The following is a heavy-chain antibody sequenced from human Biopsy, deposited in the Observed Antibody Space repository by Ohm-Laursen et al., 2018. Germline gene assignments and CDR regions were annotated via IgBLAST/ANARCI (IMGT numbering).Heavy chain of an antibody. CDR1: GGAFINYA. J-gene: IGHJ4*02. Sequence: ASVKVSCKASGGAFINYAISWVRQAPGQGLEWMGMINPSGSTTSYPQIFQGRVTMTRDTSKSTVYMELSSLRSADTAVYFCARNTGWYGDLYYFDYWGQGTLVTVSS. D-gene: IGHD6-19*01. V-gene: IGHV1-46*01. CDR3: ARNTGWYGDLYYFDY. CDR2: INPSGSTT.